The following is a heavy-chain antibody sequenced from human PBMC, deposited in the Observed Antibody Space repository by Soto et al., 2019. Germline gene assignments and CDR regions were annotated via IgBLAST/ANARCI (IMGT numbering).Heavy chain of an antibody. CDR2: INHSGST. CDR3: ARARFKVPAAIRNPYGMDV. D-gene: IGHD2-2*02. V-gene: IGHV4-34*01. CDR1: GGSFSGYY. Sequence: SETLSLTCAVYGGSFSGYYWSWIRQPPGKGLEWIGEINHSGSTNYNPSLKSRVTISVDTSKNQFSLKLSSVTAADTAVYYCARARFKVPAAIRNPYGMDVWGQGTTVTVSS. J-gene: IGHJ6*02.